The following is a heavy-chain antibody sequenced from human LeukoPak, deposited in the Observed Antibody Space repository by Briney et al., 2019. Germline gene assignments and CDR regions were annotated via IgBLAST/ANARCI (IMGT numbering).Heavy chain of an antibody. J-gene: IGHJ1*01. CDR2: IKQDASYI. CDR1: GFTFSRRW. V-gene: IGHV3-7*01. Sequence: GGSLRPSCIASGFTFSRRWIGWVCQAPRKRLEWVASIKQDASYIEYVDSVKGRFTISRDNAKNSVHLQMNSLRGDDTAMYYCVTWRAALLEFAQWGRSSPVTVSS. D-gene: IGHD2/OR15-2a*01. CDR3: VTWRAALLEFAQ.